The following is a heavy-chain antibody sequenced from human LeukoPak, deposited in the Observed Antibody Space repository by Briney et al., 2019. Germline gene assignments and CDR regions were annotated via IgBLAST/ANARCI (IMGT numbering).Heavy chain of an antibody. V-gene: IGHV4-39*07. CDR1: GGSIRSSGNY. CDR2: IYYDGST. Sequence: SETLSLTCTVSGGSIRSSGNYWGWIRQSPGKGLEWIGSIYYDGSTYYNPSLKNRVTISIDTSKNQFSLKLRSMTAADTAVYYCARQLGSTASNSYYFDYWGQGTLVTVSS. J-gene: IGHJ4*02. D-gene: IGHD1-26*01. CDR3: ARQLGSTASNSYYFDY.